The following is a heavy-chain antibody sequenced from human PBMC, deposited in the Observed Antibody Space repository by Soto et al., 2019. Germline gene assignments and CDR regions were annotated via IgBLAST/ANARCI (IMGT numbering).Heavy chain of an antibody. CDR2: IYYSGAT. CDR1: GGSMRGSTSNSY. D-gene: IGHD3-16*01. J-gene: IGHJ6*02. Sequence: PSETLSLTCSVSGGSMRGSTSNSYWSWIRQSPGKGLEWIGSIYYSGATNYNPSLESRLTISVDTSKNQFSLNLRSVTAADSAVYYCARAMGDWGTYYYYYGFDVWGQGTTVTVSS. CDR3: ARAMGDWGTYYYYYGFDV. V-gene: IGHV4-61*01.